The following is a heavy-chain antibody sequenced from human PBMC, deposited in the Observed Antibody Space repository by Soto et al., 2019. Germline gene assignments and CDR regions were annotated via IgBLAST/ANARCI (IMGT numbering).Heavy chain of an antibody. CDR2: IYYNGST. Sequence: SWIMKKKGKGLEWIGCIYYNGSTYYNPSLKSRVTISVDTAKNQFSLKLSSVTAADTAVYYCARQYYFGSGSYYNRPFAFWGQRTLVLVSS. D-gene: IGHD3-10*01. CDR3: ARQYYFGSGSYYNRPFAF. V-gene: IGHV4-30-2*03. J-gene: IGHJ4*02.